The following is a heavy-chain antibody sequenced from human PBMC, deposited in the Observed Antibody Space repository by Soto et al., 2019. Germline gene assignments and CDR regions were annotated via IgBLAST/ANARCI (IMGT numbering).Heavy chain of an antibody. D-gene: IGHD2-21*02. V-gene: IGHV1-18*01. CDR3: ARESCGGDCYSGLDP. Sequence: XSVKFSGKPSGYTFTTYTFSGLRRAPGQGLEWMGWINTYSGNTNYAQKLQGRVTMTTDTSTSTAYMELRSLRSDDTAVYYCARESCGGDCYSGLDPWGQGTLVTVSS. J-gene: IGHJ5*02. CDR2: INTYSGNT. CDR1: GYTFTTYT.